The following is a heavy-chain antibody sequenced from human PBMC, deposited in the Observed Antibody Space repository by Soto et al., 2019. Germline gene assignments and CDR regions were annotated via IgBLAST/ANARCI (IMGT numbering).Heavy chain of an antibody. J-gene: IGHJ5*02. D-gene: IGHD6-19*01. CDR2: IKQDGSEK. V-gene: IGHV3-7*01. CDR3: ARDEPGIAVERWFDP. CDR1: GFTFSSYW. Sequence: EVQLVESGGGLVQPGGSLRLSCAASGFTFSSYWMSWVRQAPGKGLEWVANIKQDGSEKYYVDSVKGRFTISRDDAKNSLYLQMNSLRAEDTAVYYCARDEPGIAVERWFDPWGQGTLVTVSS.